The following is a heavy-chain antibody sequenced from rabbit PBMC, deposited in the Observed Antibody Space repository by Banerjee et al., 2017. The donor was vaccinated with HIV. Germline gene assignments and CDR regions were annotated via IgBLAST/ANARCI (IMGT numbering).Heavy chain of an antibody. CDR3: ARDLAGVIGWNFNL. Sequence: QEQLEESGGDLVKPEGSLTLTCKASGIDFSTSGISWVRQAPGKGLEWIGYIHYNGRTYYASWVNGRFTISRTSSTTVTLYMASLTAADTATYFCARDLAGVIGWNFNLWGPGTLVPS. D-gene: IGHD4-1*01. V-gene: IGHV1S45*01. CDR1: GIDFSTSG. CDR2: IHYNGRT. J-gene: IGHJ4*01.